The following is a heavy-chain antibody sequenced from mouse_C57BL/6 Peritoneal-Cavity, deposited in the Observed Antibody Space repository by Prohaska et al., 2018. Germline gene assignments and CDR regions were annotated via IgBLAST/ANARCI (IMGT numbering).Heavy chain of an antibody. CDR3: MRYGNYWYFDV. Sequence: EVQLLETGGGLVQPGGSRGLSCEGSGFTFSGFWMSWVRQTPGKTLEWIGDINYDGRARNYAQSIKDRFTIFRDNDKSTLYLQMSNVRSEDTATYFCMRYGNYWYFDVWGTGTTVTVSS. CDR1: GFTFSGFW. CDR2: INYDGRAR. J-gene: IGHJ1*03. V-gene: IGHV11-2*01. D-gene: IGHD2-1*01.